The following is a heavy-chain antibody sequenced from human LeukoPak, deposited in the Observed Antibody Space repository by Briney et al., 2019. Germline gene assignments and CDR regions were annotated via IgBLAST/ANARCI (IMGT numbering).Heavy chain of an antibody. J-gene: IGHJ5*02. Sequence: TGGSLRLSCSASGLTFGIYGMHWVRQAPGKGLEWVAFIRYDGRNKYYVDSVKGRFTISRDNSKNTLYLQMNSLRAEDTAVYYCAKDVDSSNWYGDWFDAWGQGTLVTVSS. CDR1: GLTFGIYG. CDR2: IRYDGRNK. V-gene: IGHV3-30*02. CDR3: AKDVDSSNWYGDWFDA. D-gene: IGHD6-13*01.